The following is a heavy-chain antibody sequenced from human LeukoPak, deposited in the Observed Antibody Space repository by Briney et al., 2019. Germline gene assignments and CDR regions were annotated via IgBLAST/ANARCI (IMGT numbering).Heavy chain of an antibody. CDR3: ARDLASRFWSGSSNRFDP. CDR1: GFTLSDHY. D-gene: IGHD3-3*01. CDR2: INGSGGTT. V-gene: IGHV3-11*01. J-gene: IGHJ5*02. Sequence: AGGSLRLSCAASGFTLSDHYMTWIRQAPHKGLEWVADINGSGGTTYYADSVKGRFTISRENAKNSLYLQMNSLRADDTAVYYCARDLASRFWSGSSNRFDPWGQGTLVTVSS.